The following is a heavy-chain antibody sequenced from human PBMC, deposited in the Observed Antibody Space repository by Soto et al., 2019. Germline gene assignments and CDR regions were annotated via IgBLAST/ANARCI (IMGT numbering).Heavy chain of an antibody. CDR3: ARSGQLGVAHWRNAFDI. V-gene: IGHV4-30-4*01. D-gene: IGHD3-16*01. J-gene: IGHJ3*02. CDR1: GGSISSGDYY. CDR2: IYYSGST. Sequence: LSLTCTVSGGSISSGDYYWSWIRQPPGKGLEWIGYIYYSGSTYYNPSLKSRVTISVDTSKNQFSLKLSSVTAADTAVYYCARSGQLGVAHWRNAFDIWGQGTMVTVSS.